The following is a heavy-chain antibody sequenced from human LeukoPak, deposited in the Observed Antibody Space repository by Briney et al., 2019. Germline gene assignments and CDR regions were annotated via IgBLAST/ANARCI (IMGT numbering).Heavy chain of an antibody. Sequence: GGSLRLSCVASGFTFNKFGMHWVRQAPGKGLEWVAVISFDAFNKVYADSVRGRFTVSRGNSKNTLYLQMNNLRVEDTALYYCAKSIAGYSGYEDYWGQGSLVTVSS. CDR2: ISFDAFNK. CDR3: AKSIAGYSGYEDY. V-gene: IGHV3-30*18. J-gene: IGHJ4*02. CDR1: GFTFNKFG. D-gene: IGHD5-12*01.